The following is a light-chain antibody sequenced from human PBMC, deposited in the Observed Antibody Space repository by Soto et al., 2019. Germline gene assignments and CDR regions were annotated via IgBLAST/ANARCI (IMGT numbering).Light chain of an antibody. CDR3: QQYNSYRYT. J-gene: IGKJ2*01. CDR1: QSISNW. CDR2: DAS. Sequence: DIQMTQSPSTLSASVGDRVTVTCRASQSISNWLAWYQQKPGKAPKLLIYDASSLESGVPSRFSGSRSGTEFTLTISSLQPDDFATYYCQQYNSYRYTFGQGTKLEIK. V-gene: IGKV1-5*01.